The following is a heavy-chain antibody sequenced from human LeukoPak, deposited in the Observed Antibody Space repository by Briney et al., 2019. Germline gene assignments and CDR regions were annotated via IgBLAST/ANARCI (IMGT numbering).Heavy chain of an antibody. D-gene: IGHD3-3*01. CDR2: ISGDGGSR. CDR3: AKGTYYDFWSGYYYYYYYMDV. CDR1: GFTFDDYA. J-gene: IGHJ6*03. V-gene: IGHV3-43*02. Sequence: GGSLRLSCAASGFTFDDYAMHWVRQAPGKGLEWVSLISGDGGSRYYADSVKGRFTISRDNSTNSLYLQMNSLRTEDTALYYCAKGTYYDFWSGYYYYYYYMDVWGKGTTVTVSS.